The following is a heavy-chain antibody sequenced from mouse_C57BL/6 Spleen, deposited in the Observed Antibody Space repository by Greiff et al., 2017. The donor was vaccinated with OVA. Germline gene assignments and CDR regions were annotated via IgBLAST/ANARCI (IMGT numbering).Heavy chain of an antibody. CDR1: GYTFTSYW. J-gene: IGHJ1*03. D-gene: IGHD1-1*01. V-gene: IGHV1-61*01. CDR3: AKRYYYSSSEYFDV. Sequence: QVQLQQPGAELVRPGSSVKLSCKASGYTFTSYWLDWVKQRPGQGLEWIGNIYPSDSGTNYNQKFKDKATLTVDTSSSTAYMQLSSLTSEDSAVYYCAKRYYYSSSEYFDVWGTGTTVTVSS. CDR2: IYPSDSGT.